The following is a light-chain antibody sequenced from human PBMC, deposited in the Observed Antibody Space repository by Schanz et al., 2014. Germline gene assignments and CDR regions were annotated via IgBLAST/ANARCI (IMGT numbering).Light chain of an antibody. CDR2: SAS. CDR3: QQYSTFPHT. Sequence: EIVLTQSPATLSVSPGERATLSCRASQSVSSYLAWYQQKPGQAPRLLIYSASRRATGIPERLSGSGYGTEFTLTIADLQADDFATYFCQQYSTFPHTFGGGTKVEIK. J-gene: IGKJ4*01. V-gene: IGKV3D-15*01. CDR1: QSVSSY.